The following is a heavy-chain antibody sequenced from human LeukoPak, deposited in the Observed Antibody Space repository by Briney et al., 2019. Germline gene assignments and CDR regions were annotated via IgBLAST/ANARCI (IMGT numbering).Heavy chain of an antibody. Sequence: GGSLRLSCAASGFTFSSYAMSWVRQAPGKGLEWVSAISGSGGSTYYADSVKGRFTISRDNSKNTLYLQMNSLRVEDTAVYYCAHYYDSSGPFDYWGQGTLVTVSS. CDR2: ISGSGGST. J-gene: IGHJ4*02. CDR3: AHYYDSSGPFDY. V-gene: IGHV3-23*01. D-gene: IGHD3-22*01. CDR1: GFTFSSYA.